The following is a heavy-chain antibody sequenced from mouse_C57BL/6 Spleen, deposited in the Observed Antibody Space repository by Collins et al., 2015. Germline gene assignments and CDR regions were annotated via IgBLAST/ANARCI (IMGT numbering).Heavy chain of an antibody. CDR2: INYDGSST. Sequence: EVKLVESEGGLVQPGSSMKLSCTASGFTFSDYYMAWVRQVPEKGLEWVANINYDGSSTYYLDSLKSRFIISRDNAKNILYLQMSSLKSEDTATYYCARGTIHGLGYWGQGTTLTVSS. CDR3: ARGTIHGLGY. CDR1: GFTFSDYY. J-gene: IGHJ2*01. D-gene: IGHD1-1*01. V-gene: IGHV5-16*01.